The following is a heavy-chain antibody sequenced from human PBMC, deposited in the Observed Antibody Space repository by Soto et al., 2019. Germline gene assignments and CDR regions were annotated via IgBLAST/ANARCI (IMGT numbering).Heavy chain of an antibody. CDR1: GGPVRDAYSY. Sequence: QVLLQESGPQLVNPSQPLSLTCTVSGGPVRDAYSYWTWIRQPPGKGLGWMGYLSYTGSTYYNPSLRNRASISVEESSNRLGLRLSSVTAADTAVYYCARELEGGVFDIWGRGTLVTVSS. D-gene: IGHD2-8*02. CDR3: ARELEGGVFDI. CDR2: LSYTGST. V-gene: IGHV4-30-4*01. J-gene: IGHJ3*02.